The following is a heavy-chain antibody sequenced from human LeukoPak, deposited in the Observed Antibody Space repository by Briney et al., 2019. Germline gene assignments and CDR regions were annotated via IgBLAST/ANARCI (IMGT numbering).Heavy chain of an antibody. CDR2: ISYDGGNK. J-gene: IGHJ4*02. D-gene: IGHD6-19*01. CDR3: AKAPGRSGWYEGFDY. Sequence: SLRLSCAASGITFSSYGMHWVRQAPGKGLEWVAVISYDGGNKFYADSVKGRFTISRDNSKNTLHLEMNSLRPEDTAVYYCAKAPGRSGWYEGFDYWGQGTLVSVSS. CDR1: GITFSSYG. V-gene: IGHV3-30*18.